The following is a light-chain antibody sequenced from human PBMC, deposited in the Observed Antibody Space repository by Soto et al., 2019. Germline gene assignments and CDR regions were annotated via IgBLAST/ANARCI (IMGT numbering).Light chain of an antibody. CDR1: QSIGDS. Sequence: DIQMTQSPSTLSASVGDRVTITCRASQSIGDSLAWYQQKPGKAPYLLISDVSSLERGVPSRFSGSGSGTEFTLTISSMQPDDFATYYCQQYNSYVFGPGTKVDIK. V-gene: IGKV1-5*01. CDR2: DVS. CDR3: QQYNSYV. J-gene: IGKJ3*01.